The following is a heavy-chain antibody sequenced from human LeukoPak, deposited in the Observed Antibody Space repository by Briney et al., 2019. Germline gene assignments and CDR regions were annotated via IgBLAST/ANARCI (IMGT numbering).Heavy chain of an antibody. Sequence: PSETLSLTCTVSGGSISSYYWSWIRQPPGKGLEWIGYIYYSGSTNYNPSLKSRVTISVDTSKNQFSLKLSSVTAADTAVYYCARDRPADFRYGMDVWGQGTTVTVSS. D-gene: IGHD3/OR15-3a*01. CDR3: ARDRPADFRYGMDV. CDR2: IYYSGST. V-gene: IGHV4-59*01. CDR1: GGSISSYY. J-gene: IGHJ6*02.